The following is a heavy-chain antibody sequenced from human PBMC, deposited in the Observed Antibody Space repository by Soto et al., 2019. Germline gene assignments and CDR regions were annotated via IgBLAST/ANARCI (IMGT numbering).Heavy chain of an antibody. D-gene: IGHD6-13*01. CDR3: ARKRTYSSSWYDY. V-gene: IGHV4-4*07. J-gene: IGHJ4*02. CDR1: GGSISNYY. CDR2: IYTSGTT. Sequence: PSETLSLTCTVSGGSISNYYWTWIRQPAGKGLEWIGRIYTSGTTNYNPSLKSRVTMLIDTSKNQFSLRLSSVTAADTALYYCARKRTYSSSWYDYWGQGTLVTVSS.